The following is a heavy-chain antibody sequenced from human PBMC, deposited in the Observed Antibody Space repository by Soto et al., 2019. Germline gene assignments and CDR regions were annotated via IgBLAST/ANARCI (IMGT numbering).Heavy chain of an antibody. J-gene: IGHJ4*02. D-gene: IGHD3-22*01. CDR2: ISAYNGNT. CDR1: GYSFATSG. CDR3: ARAGQYYDSSGYAD. Sequence: QVKLVQSGTEVKKPGASMKVSCKASGYSFATSGISWVRQAPGQGLEWMGWISAYNGNTNYDQKLQDRIIMTTDTSTSTASLELRSLRSYDTAVYYCARAGQYYDSSGYADWGQGTLVTVSS. V-gene: IGHV1-18*01.